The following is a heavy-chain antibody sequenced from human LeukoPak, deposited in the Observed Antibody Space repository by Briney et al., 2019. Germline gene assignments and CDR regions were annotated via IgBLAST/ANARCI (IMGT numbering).Heavy chain of an antibody. J-gene: IGHJ4*02. V-gene: IGHV4-59*08. CDR3: ARHWRNYEGEFDY. CDR2: IYYSGST. D-gene: IGHD1-7*01. CDR1: GGSISSYY. Sequence: SETLSLTCTVSGGSISSYYWSWIRQTPGKGLEWIGDIYYSGSTHDNPSLKRRLTISVDTSKNQFSLKLSSVTAADTAVYYCARHWRNYEGEFDYWGQGTLVTVSS.